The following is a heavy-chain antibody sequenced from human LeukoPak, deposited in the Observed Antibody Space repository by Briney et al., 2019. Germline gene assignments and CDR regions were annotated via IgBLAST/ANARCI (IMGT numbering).Heavy chain of an antibody. D-gene: IGHD6-13*01. CDR2: IQHDGSIK. Sequence: GGSLRLPCAASGFTFNNYNMHWVRQAPGQGLEWVAFIQHDGSIKYHADSVKGRFTISRDKSKNTLYLQMSSLRPEDTAVYYCAKDRLVPGSVLDYWGQGTLVTVSS. V-gene: IGHV3-30*02. CDR1: GFTFNNYN. CDR3: AKDRLVPGSVLDY. J-gene: IGHJ4*02.